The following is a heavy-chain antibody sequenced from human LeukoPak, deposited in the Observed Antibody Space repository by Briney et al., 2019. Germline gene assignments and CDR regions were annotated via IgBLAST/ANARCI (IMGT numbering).Heavy chain of an antibody. Sequence: ASVKVSCKASGYTFTSYGISWVRQAPGQGLEWMGWISAYNGNTNYAQKLQGRVTMTTDTSTSTAYMELRSLRSDDTAVYYCARVLEWLSHYCGMDVWGQGTTVTVSS. CDR2: ISAYNGNT. J-gene: IGHJ6*02. V-gene: IGHV1-18*01. CDR1: GYTFTSYG. CDR3: ARVLEWLSHYCGMDV. D-gene: IGHD3-3*01.